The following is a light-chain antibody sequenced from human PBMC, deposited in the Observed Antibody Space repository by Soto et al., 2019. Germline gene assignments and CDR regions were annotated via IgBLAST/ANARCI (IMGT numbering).Light chain of an antibody. CDR2: AAS. CDR1: QGISFD. J-gene: IGKJ2*01. V-gene: IGKV1-6*01. CDR3: LQDYNYPYT. Sequence: AIQMTQSPSSLSTSVGDRVTITCRASQGISFDVAWYQQKPGKAPKLMIYAASRLQSGVPSRFSGSGSGTDFTLTISSLQPEDFATYYCLQDYNYPYTFGQGTKLEIK.